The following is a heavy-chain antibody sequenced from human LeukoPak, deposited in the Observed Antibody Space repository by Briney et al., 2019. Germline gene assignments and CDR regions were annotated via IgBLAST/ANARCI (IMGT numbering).Heavy chain of an antibody. CDR3: ARGSRYYSMDV. CDR1: GGSISSYY. J-gene: IGHJ6*02. CDR2: IYYSGST. V-gene: IGHV4-59*01. Sequence: SETLSLTCTVSGGSISSYYWSWIRQPPGKGLEWIGYIYYSGSTNYNPSLKSRVTISVDTSKNQFSLKLSSVTAADTAVYYCARGSRYYSMDVWGQGTMVTVSS.